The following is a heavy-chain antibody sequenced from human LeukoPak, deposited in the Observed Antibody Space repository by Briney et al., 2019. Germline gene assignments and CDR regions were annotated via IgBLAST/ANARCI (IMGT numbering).Heavy chain of an antibody. CDR2: IYYSGST. CDR1: GGSISSYY. V-gene: IGHV4-59*01. Sequence: SETLSLTCTVSGGSISSYYWSWIRQPPGKGLEWIGYIYYSGSTNYNPSLKSRVTISVDTSKNQFSLKLSSVTAADTAVYYCAREIAVAGSGMDVWGQGTTVTVSS. D-gene: IGHD6-19*01. J-gene: IGHJ6*02. CDR3: AREIAVAGSGMDV.